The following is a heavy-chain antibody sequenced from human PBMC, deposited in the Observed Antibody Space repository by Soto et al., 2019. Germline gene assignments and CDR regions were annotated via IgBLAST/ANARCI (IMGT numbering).Heavy chain of an antibody. Sequence: QVTLKESGPVLVKPTETLTLTCTVSGFSLSNARMGASWIRQPPGKALEWLAHIFSNDEKSYSTSLKSRLTISKDTSKSQVVLTMTNMDPVDTATYYCARIQGYSSSWYYFDYWGQGTLVTVSS. J-gene: IGHJ4*02. V-gene: IGHV2-26*01. CDR3: ARIQGYSSSWYYFDY. CDR2: IFSNDEK. D-gene: IGHD6-13*01. CDR1: GFSLSNARMG.